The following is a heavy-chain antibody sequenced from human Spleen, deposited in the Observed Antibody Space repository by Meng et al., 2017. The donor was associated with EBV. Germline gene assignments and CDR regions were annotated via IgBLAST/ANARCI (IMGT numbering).Heavy chain of an antibody. CDR3: ARRGGVDY. D-gene: IGHD3-16*01. Sequence: QRQGRAGLLKPSETLSLNCVANGGFFTGYHCTWKRQPPGKGLEWFEENSRNGNNNYNPSIKSRVTISLDTYKNQFSLKLSSVTAEDTAVYYCARRGGVDYWGQGTLVTVSS. J-gene: IGHJ4*02. CDR1: GGFFTGYH. V-gene: IGHV4-34*01. CDR2: NSRNGNN.